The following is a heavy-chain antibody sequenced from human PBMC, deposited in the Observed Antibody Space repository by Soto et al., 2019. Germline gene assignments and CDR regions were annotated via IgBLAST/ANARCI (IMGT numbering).Heavy chain of an antibody. Sequence: XGSLRLSCAASGFTFSSYAMHWVRQAPGKGLEWVAVISYDGSNKYYADSVKGRFTISRDNSKNTLYLQMNSLRAEDTAVYYCARDSSSGSPGNYWGQGTLVTVSS. V-gene: IGHV3-30-3*01. D-gene: IGHD3-10*01. CDR2: ISYDGSNK. CDR1: GFTFSSYA. J-gene: IGHJ4*02. CDR3: ARDSSSGSPGNY.